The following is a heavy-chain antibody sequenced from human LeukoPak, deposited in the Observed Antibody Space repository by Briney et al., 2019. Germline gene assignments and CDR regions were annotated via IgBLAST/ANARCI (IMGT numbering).Heavy chain of an antibody. Sequence: ASVKVSCKASGYTFTNYDINWVRQATGQGLEWMGWMNPNSGNTGYAQKFRGRVTMTRNTSISTAYMQLSSLTFEDTAVYYRARGPRYCSGGSCYSGTLRGWGQGTLVTVSS. CDR3: ARGPRYCSGGSCYSGTLRG. CDR1: GYTFTNYD. CDR2: MNPNSGNT. J-gene: IGHJ4*02. D-gene: IGHD2-15*01. V-gene: IGHV1-8*01.